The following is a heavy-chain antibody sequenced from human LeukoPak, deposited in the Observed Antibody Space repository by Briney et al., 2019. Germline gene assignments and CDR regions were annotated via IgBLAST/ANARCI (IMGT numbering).Heavy chain of an antibody. V-gene: IGHV1-2*02. CDR3: ARGSAVYDSSGYYGGGDY. J-gene: IGHJ4*02. CDR2: INPNSGGT. Sequence: GASVKVSCKASGYTFTGYYMHWVRQAPGQGLEWMGWINPNSGGTNYAQKFQGRVTMTRDTSISTAYMELSRLRSDDTAVYYCARGSAVYDSSGYYGGGDYWGQGTLVTVSS. D-gene: IGHD3-22*01. CDR1: GYTFTGYY.